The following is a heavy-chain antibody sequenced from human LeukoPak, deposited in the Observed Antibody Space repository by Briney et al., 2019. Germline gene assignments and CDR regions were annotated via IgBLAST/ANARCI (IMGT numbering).Heavy chain of an antibody. J-gene: IGHJ4*02. CDR2: IKHDGSDK. CDR3: SRDDRYSSWN. D-gene: IGHD5-18*01. Sequence: GGSLRLSCAASGFSFSTYWMSWVRQAPGKGLEWVANIKHDGSDKYYVDSVKGRFTISGDNAKNSLFMQMNSLRAEDTAVYYCSRDDRYSSWNWGQGTLVTVSS. V-gene: IGHV3-7*05. CDR1: GFSFSTYW.